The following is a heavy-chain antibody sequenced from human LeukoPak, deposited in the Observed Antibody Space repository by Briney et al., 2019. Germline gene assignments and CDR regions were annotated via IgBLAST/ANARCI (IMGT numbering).Heavy chain of an antibody. CDR2: ISSSDGTT. CDR1: GFVFSTYE. V-gene: IGHV3-48*03. Sequence: GGSLRLSCAASGFVFSTYEMDWVRQAPGKGLEWVSYISSSDGTTYYADSVKGRFTISRDNAKNSLSLRMNSLSAEDTAVYYCVRELVPQSINSGYDSFHIWGQGTMVTVSS. J-gene: IGHJ3*02. CDR3: VRELVPQSINSGYDSFHI. D-gene: IGHD5-12*01.